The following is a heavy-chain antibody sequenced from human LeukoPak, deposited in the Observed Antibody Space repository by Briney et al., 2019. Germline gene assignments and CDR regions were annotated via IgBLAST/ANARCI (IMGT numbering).Heavy chain of an antibody. Sequence: SQTLSLTCTVSGGSISSGGYYWSWIRQPPGKGLVWIGYIYHSGSTYYNPSLKSRVTISVDRSKNQFSLKLSSVTAADTAVYYCAREGGYIVVVPAPNGWFDPWGQGTLVTVSS. CDR1: GGSISSGGYY. CDR2: IYHSGST. J-gene: IGHJ5*02. V-gene: IGHV4-30-2*01. D-gene: IGHD2-2*01. CDR3: AREGGYIVVVPAPNGWFDP.